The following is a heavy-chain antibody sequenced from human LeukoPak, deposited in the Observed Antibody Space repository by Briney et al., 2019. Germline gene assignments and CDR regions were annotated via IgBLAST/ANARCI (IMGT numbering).Heavy chain of an antibody. D-gene: IGHD3-9*01. V-gene: IGHV3-21*01. CDR1: GFTFSSYS. Sequence: PGGSLRLSCAASGFTFSSYSMNWVRQAPGKGLEWVSSISISSSYIYYADSVKGRFTISRDNAKDSLYLQMNSLRAEDTAVYYCARGRYDVLAGYQPPYFDYWGQGTLVTVSS. J-gene: IGHJ4*02. CDR2: ISISSSYI. CDR3: ARGRYDVLAGYQPPYFDY.